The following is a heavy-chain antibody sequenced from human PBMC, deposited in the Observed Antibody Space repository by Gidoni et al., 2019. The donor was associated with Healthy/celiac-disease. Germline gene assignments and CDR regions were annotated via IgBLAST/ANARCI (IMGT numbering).Heavy chain of an antibody. CDR3: AKDMVAGHFYYDYYGMDV. J-gene: IGHJ6*02. Sequence: EVQLVESGGVVVQPGGSMRLSCAASGFTFDDYTMHWVRQAPGKGLEWVSLISWDGGSTYYADSVKGRFTIYRDNSKNSLYRQMNSLRTEDTALDYCAKDMVAGHFYYDYYGMDVWGQGTTVTVSS. CDR2: ISWDGGST. CDR1: GFTFDDYT. V-gene: IGHV3-43*01. D-gene: IGHD6-19*01.